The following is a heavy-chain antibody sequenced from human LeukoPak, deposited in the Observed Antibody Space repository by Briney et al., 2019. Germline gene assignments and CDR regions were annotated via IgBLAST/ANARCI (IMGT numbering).Heavy chain of an antibody. J-gene: IGHJ4*02. CDR3: ARDRDITMVRSRPDY. V-gene: IGHV1-69*13. D-gene: IGHD3-10*01. Sequence: SVKVSCKASGGTFSSYAISWVRQAPGQGLEWMGGIIPIFGTANYAQKFQGRVTITADESTSTAYTELRSLRSDDTAVYYCARDRDITMVRSRPDYWGQGTLVTVSS. CDR2: IIPIFGTA. CDR1: GGTFSSYA.